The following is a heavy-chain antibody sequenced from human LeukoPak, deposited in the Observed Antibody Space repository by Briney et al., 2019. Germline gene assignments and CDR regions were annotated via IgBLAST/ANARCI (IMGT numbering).Heavy chain of an antibody. Sequence: GGSLRLSCAASGFTFSDYNMNWVRQAPGKGLEWVAVIWYDGSNKYYADSVKGRFTISRDNSKNTLYLQMNSLRAEDTAVYYCAKGPSDVATIPGDYFDYWGQGTLVTVSS. CDR3: AKGPSDVATIPGDYFDY. CDR1: GFTFSDYN. CDR2: IWYDGSNK. D-gene: IGHD2-15*01. V-gene: IGHV3-33*08. J-gene: IGHJ4*02.